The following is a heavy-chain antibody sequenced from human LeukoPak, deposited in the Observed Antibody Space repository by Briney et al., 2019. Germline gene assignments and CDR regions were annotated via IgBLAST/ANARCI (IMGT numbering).Heavy chain of an antibody. CDR1: GGTFSSYA. D-gene: IGHD3-9*01. CDR2: IIPIFGTA. CDR3: ARDPGYDILTGRKAPFFDY. J-gene: IGHJ4*02. Sequence: SVKVSCKASGGTFSSYAISWVRQAPGQGLEWMGRIIPIFGTANYAQKSQGRVTITTDESTSTAYMELSSLRSEDTAVYYCARDPGYDILTGRKAPFFDYWGQGTLVTVSS. V-gene: IGHV1-69*05.